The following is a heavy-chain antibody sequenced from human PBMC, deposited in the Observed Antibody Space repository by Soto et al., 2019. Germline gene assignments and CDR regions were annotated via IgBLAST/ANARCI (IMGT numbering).Heavy chain of an antibody. CDR1: GDSISRNGYF. CDR3: ARGTMLRGPGYYYAMDV. V-gene: IGHV4-31*03. J-gene: IGHJ6*02. CDR2: IYNSGSS. Sequence: SETLSLTCTVSGDSISRNGYFWTWIRQHPGKGLEWIGYIYNSGSSYYNPSLKSRVIISVDTSKNRFSLNLTAVTAADTAVYYCARGTMLRGPGYYYAMDVWGQGTTVTVSS. D-gene: IGHD3-10*01.